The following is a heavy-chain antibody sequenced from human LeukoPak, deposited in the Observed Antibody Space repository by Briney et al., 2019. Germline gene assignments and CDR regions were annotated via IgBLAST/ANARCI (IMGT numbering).Heavy chain of an antibody. Sequence: GASVKVSCKASGGTFSSYAISWVRQAPGQGLEWMGGIIPIFGTANYAQKFQGRVTITTDESTSTAYMELSGLRSEDTAVYYCARASVTPEHYYYYYYMDVWGKGTTVTVSS. J-gene: IGHJ6*03. CDR2: IIPIFGTA. CDR1: GGTFSSYA. V-gene: IGHV1-69*05. D-gene: IGHD2-21*02. CDR3: ARASVTPEHYYYYYYMDV.